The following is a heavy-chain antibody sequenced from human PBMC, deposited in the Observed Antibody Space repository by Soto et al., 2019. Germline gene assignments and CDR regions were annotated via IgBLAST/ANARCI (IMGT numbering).Heavy chain of an antibody. D-gene: IGHD3-10*01. Sequence: QITLKESGPTLVKPTQTLTLTCTFSGFSLSTSGVGVGWIRQPPGKALEWLALIYWDDDKRYSPSLKRRLTITKETPKNPVGLTTATRDPVDTSPYYSAHRRYYASGTHTFDPWGRGTLVTVSS. CDR1: GFSLSTSGVG. J-gene: IGHJ5*02. CDR2: IYWDDDK. CDR3: AHRRYYASGTHTFDP. V-gene: IGHV2-5*02.